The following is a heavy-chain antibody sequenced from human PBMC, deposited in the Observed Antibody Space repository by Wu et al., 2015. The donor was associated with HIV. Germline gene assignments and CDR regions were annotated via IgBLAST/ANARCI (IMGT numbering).Heavy chain of an antibody. CDR1: GATFISYA. D-gene: IGHD5-18*01. J-gene: IGHJ4*02. CDR3: AGGGGRTSMDPFDF. CDR2: LIPMYGTA. Sequence: QVQLLQSGAEVKNPGSSVRVSCKTSGATFISYALSWVRQAPGQGLEWMGRLIPMYGTANYAQRFQGRVTITADESTSTAYMDVSSLRYDDTAVYYCAGGGGRTSMDPFDFWGQGTLVTVSS. V-gene: IGHV1-69*13.